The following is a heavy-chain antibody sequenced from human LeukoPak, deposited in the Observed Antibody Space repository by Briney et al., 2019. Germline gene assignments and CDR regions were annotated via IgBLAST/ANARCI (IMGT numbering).Heavy chain of an antibody. CDR2: TKEDGSVK. CDR1: GFTFNKYW. Sequence: GGSLRLSCAASGFTFNKYWMSWVRQAPGKGLEWVANTKEDGSVKYYLDSVKGRFTITRDNADKSLFLQLNSLRAEDTAVYYCARHGHYNFDTWGQGTLVTVSS. J-gene: IGHJ4*02. CDR3: ARHGHYNFDT. D-gene: IGHD4-11*01. V-gene: IGHV3-7*05.